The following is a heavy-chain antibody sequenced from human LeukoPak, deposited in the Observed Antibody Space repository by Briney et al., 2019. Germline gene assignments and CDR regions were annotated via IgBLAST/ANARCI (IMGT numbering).Heavy chain of an antibody. CDR1: GYTFTGYY. V-gene: IGHV1-2*02. CDR3: ASRDRTVTTDFDY. J-gene: IGHJ4*02. D-gene: IGHD4-17*01. Sequence: ASVKVSCKASGYTFTGYYMHWVRQAPGQGLEWMGWISPNSGGTNYAQKFQGRVTMTRDTSISTAYMELSRLRSDDTAVYYCASRDRTVTTDFDYWGQGTLVTVSS. CDR2: ISPNSGGT.